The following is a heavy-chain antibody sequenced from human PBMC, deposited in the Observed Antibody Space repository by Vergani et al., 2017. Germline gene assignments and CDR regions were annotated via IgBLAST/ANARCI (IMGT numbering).Heavy chain of an antibody. J-gene: IGHJ6*02. V-gene: IGHV3-33*01. CDR3: ARDEKQQLVRHLAFPGPRHYYYGMDV. D-gene: IGHD6-13*01. Sequence: QVQLVESGGGVVQPGRSLRLSCAASGFTFSSYGMHWVRQAPGKGLEWVAVIWYDGSNKYYADSVKGRFTISRDNSKNTLYLQMNSLRAEDTAVYYCARDEKQQLVRHLAFPGPRHYYYGMDVWGQGTTVTVSS. CDR1: GFTFSSYG. CDR2: IWYDGSNK.